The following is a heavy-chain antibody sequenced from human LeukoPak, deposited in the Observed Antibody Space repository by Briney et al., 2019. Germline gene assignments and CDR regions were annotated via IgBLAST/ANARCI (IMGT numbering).Heavy chain of an antibody. CDR1: GYTFTCYY. Sequence: ASVKVSCKASGYTFTCYYMHWVRQAPGQGLEWMGWINPNSGGTNYAQKFQGRVTMTRDTSISTAYMELSRLRSDDTAVYYCARDEITIFGVGPGYYYGMDVWGQGTTVTVSS. J-gene: IGHJ6*02. V-gene: IGHV1-2*02. D-gene: IGHD3-3*01. CDR3: ARDEITIFGVGPGYYYGMDV. CDR2: INPNSGGT.